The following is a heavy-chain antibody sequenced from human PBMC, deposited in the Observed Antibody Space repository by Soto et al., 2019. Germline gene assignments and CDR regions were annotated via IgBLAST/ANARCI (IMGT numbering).Heavy chain of an antibody. D-gene: IGHD2-2*01. J-gene: IGHJ4*02. Sequence: ASVKVSCKASGYTFTGYAIHWVRQPPGQRHEWMGWINGGNGDTKYSQKFQGRVTITRDTSASTAYMELTSLGSEDTAVYHCARGYCSSTSCQYYFDFWGQGTLVTDSS. CDR2: INGGNGDT. CDR3: ARGYCSSTSCQYYFDF. CDR1: GYTFTGYA. V-gene: IGHV1-3*01.